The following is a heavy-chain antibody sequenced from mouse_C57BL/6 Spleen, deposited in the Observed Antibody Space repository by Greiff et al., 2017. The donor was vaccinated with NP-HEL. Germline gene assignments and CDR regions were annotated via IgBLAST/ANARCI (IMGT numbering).Heavy chain of an antibody. CDR3: ARFGYDGNYGAMDY. CDR2: INPNNGGT. Sequence: VQLQQSGPELVKPGASVKIPCKASGYTFTDYNMDWVKQSHGKSLEWIGDINPNNGGTIYNQKFKGKATLTVDKSSSTAYMELRSLTSEDTAVYYCARFGYDGNYGAMDYWGQGTSVTVSS. J-gene: IGHJ4*01. CDR1: GYTFTDYN. D-gene: IGHD2-1*01. V-gene: IGHV1-18*01.